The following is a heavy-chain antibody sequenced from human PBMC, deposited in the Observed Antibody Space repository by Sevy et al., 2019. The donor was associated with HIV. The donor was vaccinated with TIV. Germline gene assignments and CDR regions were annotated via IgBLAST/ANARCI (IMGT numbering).Heavy chain of an antibody. CDR1: GFTFSSYG. Sequence: GGSLRLSCAASGFTFSSYGMHWVRQAPGKGLEWVAVIWYNGSNKYYADSVKGRFTISRDNSKNTLYLQMNSLRAEDTAVYYCARDGYCSSTSCYYYYGMDVWGQGTTVTVSS. CDR2: IWYNGSNK. CDR3: ARDGYCSSTSCYYYYGMDV. J-gene: IGHJ6*02. D-gene: IGHD2-2*03. V-gene: IGHV3-33*01.